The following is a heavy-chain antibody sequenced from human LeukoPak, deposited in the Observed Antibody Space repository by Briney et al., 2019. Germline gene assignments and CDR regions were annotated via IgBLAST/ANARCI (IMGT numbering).Heavy chain of an antibody. CDR2: ISGSGGST. CDR1: GFTFSSYW. J-gene: IGHJ4*02. D-gene: IGHD1-7*01. V-gene: IGHV3-23*01. Sequence: PGGSLRLSCAASGFTFSSYWMHWVRQAPGKGLEWVSAISGSGGSTYYADSVKGRFTISRDNSKNTLYLQMNSLRAEDTAVYYCAKGVNWNYVYWGQGTLVTVSS. CDR3: AKGVNWNYVY.